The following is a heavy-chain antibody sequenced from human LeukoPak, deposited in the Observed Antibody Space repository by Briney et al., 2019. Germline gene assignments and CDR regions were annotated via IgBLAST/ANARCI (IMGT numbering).Heavy chain of an antibody. CDR3: ARGSTFRGYSSSWHLYYYYYMDV. Sequence: NPSETLSLTCAVYGGSFRGYYWSWIRQPPGKGLEWIGEINHSGSTNYNPSLKSRVTISVDTSKNQFSLKLSSVTAADTAVYYCARGSTFRGYSSSWHLYYYYYMDVWGKGTTVTVSS. CDR1: GGSFRGYY. J-gene: IGHJ6*03. CDR2: INHSGST. V-gene: IGHV4-34*01. D-gene: IGHD6-13*01.